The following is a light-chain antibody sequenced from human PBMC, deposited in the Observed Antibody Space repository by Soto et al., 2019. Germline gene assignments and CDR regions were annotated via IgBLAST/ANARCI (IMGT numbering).Light chain of an antibody. CDR2: EVN. Sequence: QSALTQPPSVSGSPGQSVTISCTGTSSDVGSANRVSWYQQPPGTAPKLKIDEVNDRPAGVPDRFSGSKSSNTASLTISGLQAEDEADYYCSSYTSSSTFVFGSGTKVTVL. CDR3: SSYTSSSTFV. J-gene: IGLJ1*01. V-gene: IGLV2-18*02. CDR1: SSDVGSANR.